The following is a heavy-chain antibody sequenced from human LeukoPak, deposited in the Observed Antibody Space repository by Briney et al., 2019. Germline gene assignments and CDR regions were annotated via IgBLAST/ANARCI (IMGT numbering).Heavy chain of an antibody. J-gene: IGHJ6*02. CDR2: ISYDGSNK. CDR1: GFTFSSYA. CDR3: ARDQGSSTSRAHGYYYYGMDV. D-gene: IGHD2-2*01. V-gene: IGHV3-30-3*01. Sequence: PGRSLRLSCAASGFTFSSYAMHWVRQAPGKGLEWVAVISYDGSNKYYADSVKGRFTISRDNPKNTLYLQMNSLRAEDTAVYYCARDQGSSTSRAHGYYYYGMDVWGQGTTVTVSS.